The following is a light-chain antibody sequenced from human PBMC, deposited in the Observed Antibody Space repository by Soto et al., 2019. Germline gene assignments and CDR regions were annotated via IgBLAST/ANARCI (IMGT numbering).Light chain of an antibody. J-gene: IGKJ2*01. CDR3: QPRSSRNT. V-gene: IGKV3-11*01. CDR1: RSVAGY. Sequence: EIVLTQSPATLSLSPGERATLSCRASRSVAGYLAWYQQRPGQAPRLLMYDGSNRATGIPARFSGSGSGTDFNLTISRLEPEDFGIYYCQPRSSRNTFGQGTKLEIK. CDR2: DGS.